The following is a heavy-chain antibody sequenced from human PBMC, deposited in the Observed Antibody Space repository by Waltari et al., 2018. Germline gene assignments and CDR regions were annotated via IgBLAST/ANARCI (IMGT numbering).Heavy chain of an antibody. J-gene: IGHJ6*02. CDR2: IRNKANSYTT. D-gene: IGHD6-6*01. V-gene: IGHV3-72*01. CDR1: GFTFSDHY. Sequence: EVQLVESGGGLVQPGGSLRLSCAASGFTFSDHYMDWARQAPGKGLEWVARIRNKANSYTTEYAASVKGRFTVSRDDSKNSLYLQMDSLKTEDTALYYCARDSSASIHGDMDVWGQGTTVTVSS. CDR3: ARDSSASIHGDMDV.